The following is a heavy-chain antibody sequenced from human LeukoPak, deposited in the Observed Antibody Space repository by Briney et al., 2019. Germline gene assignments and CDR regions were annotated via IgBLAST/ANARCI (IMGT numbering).Heavy chain of an antibody. CDR2: TNPNSGGT. CDR1: GYTFSDYY. Sequence: ASVKVSCKASGYTFSDYYIHWVRQAPGQGLEWMGRTNPNSGGTKYAKKFQGRVTMTRDTSISTAYMELSRLRSDDTAVYYCARDHYHKIHSVMVTAPDYWGQGTLVTVSS. CDR3: ARDHYHKIHSVMVTAPDY. D-gene: IGHD2-21*02. J-gene: IGHJ4*02. V-gene: IGHV1-2*06.